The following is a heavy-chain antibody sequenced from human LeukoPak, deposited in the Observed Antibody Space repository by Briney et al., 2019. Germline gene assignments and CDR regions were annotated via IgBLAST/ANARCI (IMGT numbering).Heavy chain of an antibody. V-gene: IGHV1-2*02. CDR1: GYTFTGCY. CDR3: ARIVAGTPFDY. Sequence: ASVKVSCKASGYTFTGCYMHWVRQAPGQGLEWVGWINPNSGGTNYAQKFQGRVTMTRDTSISTAYMELSRLRSDDTAVYYCARIVAGTPFDYWGQGTLVTVSS. D-gene: IGHD6-19*01. J-gene: IGHJ4*02. CDR2: INPNSGGT.